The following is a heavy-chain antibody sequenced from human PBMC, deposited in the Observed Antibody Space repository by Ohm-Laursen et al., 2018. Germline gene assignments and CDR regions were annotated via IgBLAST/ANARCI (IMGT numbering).Heavy chain of an antibody. CDR3: AKDSSGGYYGMHV. D-gene: IGHD3-10*01. CDR1: GFTFSSYW. CDR2: INSDGSST. Sequence: SLRLSCAASGFTFSSYWMHWVRQAPGKGLVWVSRINSDGSSTTYADSVKGRFTISRDNAKNSLYLQMNSLRAEDTALYYCAKDSSGGYYGMHVWGQGTTVTVSS. J-gene: IGHJ6*02. V-gene: IGHV3-74*01.